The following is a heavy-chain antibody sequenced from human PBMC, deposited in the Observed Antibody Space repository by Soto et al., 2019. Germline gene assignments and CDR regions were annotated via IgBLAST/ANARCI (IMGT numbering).Heavy chain of an antibody. CDR3: ARGFPGIAVAGTGFDY. Sequence: GGSLRLSCAASGFTFSSYSMNWVRQAPGKGLEWVSYISSSSSTIYYADSVKGRFTISRDNAKNSLYLQMNSLRDEDTAVYYCARGFPGIAVAGTGFDYWGQGTLVTVSS. V-gene: IGHV3-48*02. J-gene: IGHJ4*02. CDR2: ISSSSSTI. D-gene: IGHD6-19*01. CDR1: GFTFSSYS.